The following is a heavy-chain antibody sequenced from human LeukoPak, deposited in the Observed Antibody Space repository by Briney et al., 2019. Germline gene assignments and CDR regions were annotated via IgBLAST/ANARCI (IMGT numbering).Heavy chain of an antibody. CDR3: ASLRVPAVTANPGDY. D-gene: IGHD2-21*02. CDR1: GFTFSSYA. CDR2: ISSSGSTI. V-gene: IGHV3-48*03. Sequence: GGSLRLSCAASGFTFSSYAMHWVRQAPGKGLEWVSYISSSGSTIYYADSVKGRFTISRDNAKNSLYLQMNSLRAEDTAVYYCASLRVPAVTANPGDYWGQGTLVTVSS. J-gene: IGHJ4*02.